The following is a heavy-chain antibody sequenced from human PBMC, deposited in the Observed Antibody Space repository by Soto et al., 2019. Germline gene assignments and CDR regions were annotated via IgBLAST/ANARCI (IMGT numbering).Heavy chain of an antibody. CDR1: GFTFSSYA. Sequence: GGSLRLSCAASGFTFSSYAMHWVRQAPGKGLEWVAVISYDGSNKYYADSVKGRFTISRDNSKNTLYLQMNSMRAEDTAVYYCARGDIRSWYALVNYYYYGMDVWGQGTTVTVSS. V-gene: IGHV3-30-3*01. D-gene: IGHD6-13*01. CDR3: ARGDIRSWYALVNYYYYGMDV. J-gene: IGHJ6*02. CDR2: ISYDGSNK.